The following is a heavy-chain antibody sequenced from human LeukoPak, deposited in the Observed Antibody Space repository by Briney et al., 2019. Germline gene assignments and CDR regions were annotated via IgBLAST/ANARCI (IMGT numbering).Heavy chain of an antibody. CDR2: IYYSGCT. CDR1: GGSISSYY. J-gene: IGHJ2*01. D-gene: IGHD6-19*01. CDR3: ARVGSSGWSRGGDYWYFDL. Sequence: SETLSLTCTVSGGSISSYYWSWIRQPPGKGLEWIGYIYYSGCTNYNPSLKSRVTISVDTSKNQFSLKLSSVTAADTAVYYCARVGSSGWSRGGDYWYFDLWGRGTLVTVSS. V-gene: IGHV4-59*01.